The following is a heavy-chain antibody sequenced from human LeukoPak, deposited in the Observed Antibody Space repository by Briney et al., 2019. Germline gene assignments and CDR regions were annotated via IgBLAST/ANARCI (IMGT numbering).Heavy chain of an antibody. CDR3: ARDDWFGTFDY. Sequence: ASVKVSCKASGYTFTNYGISWVRQAPGQGLEWMGWISAYNGDTNYAQKLQGRVTMTTDTSTSTAYMELRSLRSDDTAVYYCARDDWFGTFDYWGQGTLVTVSS. D-gene: IGHD3-9*01. CDR1: GYTFTNYG. V-gene: IGHV1-18*01. CDR2: ISAYNGDT. J-gene: IGHJ4*02.